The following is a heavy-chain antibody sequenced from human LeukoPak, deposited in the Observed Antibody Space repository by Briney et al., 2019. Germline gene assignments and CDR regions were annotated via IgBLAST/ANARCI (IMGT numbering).Heavy chain of an antibody. CDR1: GVSFSSYF. CDR3: ARGNVGNRNYYYYMDV. J-gene: IGHJ6*03. CDR2: IYTSGSA. V-gene: IGHV4-4*07. Sequence: SETLSLTCTVAGVSFSSYFWSWVRQPAGGGLEWIGRIYTSGSANYNPSLKSRVTISVDESKNQFSLTVNSVTAADTAVYYCARGNVGNRNYYYYMDVWGKGTTVIVSS.